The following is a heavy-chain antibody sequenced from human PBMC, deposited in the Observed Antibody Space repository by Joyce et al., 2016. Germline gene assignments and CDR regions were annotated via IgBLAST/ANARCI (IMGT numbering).Heavy chain of an antibody. Sequence: VQLVQSGAEVKKPGSSVKVSCKVSGGNFYDYTITWVRQAPGQGLEWMGRIIPIVGVANYASKFRGRVALTADKSTATAYLELNSLRLDDTAMFFCTRGRIEYSKTFNAYDIWGQGTMVTVSS. V-gene: IGHV1-69*04. J-gene: IGHJ3*02. CDR1: GGNFYDYT. CDR2: IIPIVGVA. CDR3: TRGRIEYSKTFNAYDI. D-gene: IGHD2/OR15-2a*01.